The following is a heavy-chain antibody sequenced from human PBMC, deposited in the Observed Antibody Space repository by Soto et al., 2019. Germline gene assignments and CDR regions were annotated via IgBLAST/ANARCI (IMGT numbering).Heavy chain of an antibody. CDR2: ISAGGGDT. V-gene: IGHV3-23*01. J-gene: IGHJ6*03. Sequence: EVQLLESGGGLVQPGGSLRLSCAASGFTLSNSVMRWVRQAPGTGLEWVASISAGGGDTYYADSVQRRFTISRDSSKKTLYVQMNSLRAEDTAVYYCAKDGTKKDKPYNMDVWGKWTTVTVSS. CDR1: GFTLSNSV. CDR3: AKDGTKKDKPYNMDV.